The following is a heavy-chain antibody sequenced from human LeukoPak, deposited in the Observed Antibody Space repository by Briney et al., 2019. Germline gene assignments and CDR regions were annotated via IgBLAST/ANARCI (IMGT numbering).Heavy chain of an antibody. J-gene: IGHJ4*02. CDR2: ISSSSSYI. CDR3: AREYCSSTSCEEDY. D-gene: IGHD2-2*01. V-gene: IGHV3-21*01. Sequence: GESLKISCASSGFTFSSYSMNWVRQPPGKGLEWVSSISSSSSYIYYADSVKGRFTISRDNAKNSLYLQMNCLRAEDTAVYYCAREYCSSTSCEEDYWGQGTLVTVSS. CDR1: GFTFSSYS.